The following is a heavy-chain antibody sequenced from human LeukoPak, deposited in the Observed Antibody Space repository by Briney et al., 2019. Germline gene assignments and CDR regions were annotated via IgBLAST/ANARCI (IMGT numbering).Heavy chain of an antibody. CDR2: VYKSGST. J-gene: IGHJ4*02. V-gene: IGHV4-4*07. D-gene: IGHD1-1*01. Sequence: SETLSLTCTVSGGFFSSYYWSWIRQPAGKGLEGVGGVYKSGSTNYNPSLKIRVTTSVDTSKNQFSLKLSSVTAAATAVYYCARDRGTWKAAGFDYWGAGTPVTVSS. CDR1: GGFFSSYY. CDR3: ARDRGTWKAAGFDY.